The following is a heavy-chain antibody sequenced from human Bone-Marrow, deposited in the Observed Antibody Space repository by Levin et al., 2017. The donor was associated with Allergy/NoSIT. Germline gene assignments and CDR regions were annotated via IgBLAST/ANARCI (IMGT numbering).Heavy chain of an antibody. D-gene: IGHD1-26*01. J-gene: IGHJ4*02. V-gene: IGHV4-59*01. CDR2: IYYSGST. Sequence: SETLSLTCTVSGGSISSYYWSWIRQPPGKGLERIGYIYYSGSTNYNPSLKSRVTISVDTSKNQFSLKLSSVTAADTAVYYCAREYRGSYYYYFDYWGQGTLVTVSS. CDR1: GGSISSYY. CDR3: AREYRGSYYYYFDY.